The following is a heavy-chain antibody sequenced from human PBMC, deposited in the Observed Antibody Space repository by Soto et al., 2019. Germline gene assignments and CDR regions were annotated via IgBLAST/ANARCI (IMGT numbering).Heavy chain of an antibody. Sequence: PGGSLRLSCAASGFTFSSYGMHWVRQAPGKGLEWVAVISYDGSNKYYADSVKGRFTISRDNSKNTLYLQMNSLRAEDTAVYYCAKDDTWLAPPEMYFDYWGKGTLVTVSS. V-gene: IGHV3-30*18. J-gene: IGHJ4*02. D-gene: IGHD6-19*01. CDR3: AKDDTWLAPPEMYFDY. CDR1: GFTFSSYG. CDR2: ISYDGSNK.